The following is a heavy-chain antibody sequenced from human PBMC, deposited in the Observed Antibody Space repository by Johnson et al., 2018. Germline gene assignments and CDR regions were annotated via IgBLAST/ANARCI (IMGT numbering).Heavy chain of an antibody. CDR3: VGASGTYLQYGMDV. Sequence: VQLQESGGSVVRPGGSLRLSCAASGFIFDDYALSWVRQAPGKGPERVSGIYRDGGIRGSADSVTGRFTISRDNAKNSLYLQMNSLRAEDTALDYCVGASGTYLQYGMDVWGQGTTVTGSS. J-gene: IGHJ6*02. V-gene: IGHV3-20*04. CDR1: GFIFDDYA. D-gene: IGHD1-26*01. CDR2: IYRDGGIR.